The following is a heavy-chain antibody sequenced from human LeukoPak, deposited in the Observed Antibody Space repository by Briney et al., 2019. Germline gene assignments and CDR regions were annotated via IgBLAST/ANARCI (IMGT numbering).Heavy chain of an antibody. Sequence: PGGSLRLSCAASGFTFSNYAMSWVRQAPGKGLELVSAITGSGGNTYYADSVKGRFTISRDNSKNTVFLQMNSLRAEDTAVYYCAKWGDYDVLTGYYVSDYWGQGTLVTVSS. V-gene: IGHV3-23*01. CDR3: AKWGDYDVLTGYYVSDY. CDR2: ITGSGGNT. CDR1: GFTFSNYA. J-gene: IGHJ4*02. D-gene: IGHD3-9*01.